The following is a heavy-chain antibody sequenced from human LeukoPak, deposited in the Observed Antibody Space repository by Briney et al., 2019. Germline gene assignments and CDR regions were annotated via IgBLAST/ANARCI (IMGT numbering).Heavy chain of an antibody. V-gene: IGHV4-34*01. J-gene: IGHJ4*02. CDR1: SASVSDYH. CDR3: ARGQVFDY. Sequence: SETLSLTCAVFSASVSDYHWSWIRPSPGKGLEWIGEVSRPGSTTYNPSLNSRVTISMDTSKNQFSLKLNSVTAADTAVYYCARGQVFDYWGQGTLVTVSS. CDR2: VSRPGST.